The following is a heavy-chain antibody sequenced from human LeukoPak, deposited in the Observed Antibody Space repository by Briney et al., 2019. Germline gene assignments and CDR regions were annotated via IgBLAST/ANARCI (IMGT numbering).Heavy chain of an antibody. Sequence: ASVKVSCKASGYTFTGYYMHWVRQAPGQGLEWMGWINPNSGGTNYAQKFQGWVTMTRDTSISTAYMELSRLRSDDTAVYYCARFSRHINGSSVPYYYYGMDVWGQGTTVTVSS. V-gene: IGHV1-2*04. CDR1: GYTFTGYY. CDR3: ARFSRHINGSSVPYYYYGMDV. J-gene: IGHJ6*02. CDR2: INPNSGGT. D-gene: IGHD1-26*01.